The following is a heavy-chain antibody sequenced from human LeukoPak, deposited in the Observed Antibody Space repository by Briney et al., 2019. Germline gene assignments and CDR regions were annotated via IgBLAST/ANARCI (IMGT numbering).Heavy chain of an antibody. J-gene: IGHJ4*02. Sequence: SETLSLTCAVYGGSFSDYYWSRIRQPPGKGLEWIGEVNLQGSTNYNPSLMGRVAISVDKSENHVSLQLTSVTAADTAVYYCAREGGPYRPLDYSGQGTLVTVPS. CDR3: AREGGPYRPLDY. CDR1: GGSFSDYY. CDR2: VNLQGST. V-gene: IGHV4-34*01.